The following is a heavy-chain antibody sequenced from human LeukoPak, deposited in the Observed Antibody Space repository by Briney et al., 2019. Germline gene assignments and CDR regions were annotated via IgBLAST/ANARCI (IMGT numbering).Heavy chain of an antibody. CDR2: INPNSGGT. CDR1: GYTFTGYY. D-gene: IGHD4-17*01. J-gene: IGHJ4*02. CDR3: ARLYGDYVGADY. Sequence: GASVKVSCKASGYTFTGYYMHWVRQAPGQGLEWMGRINPNSGGTNYAQKFQSRVTMTRDTSISTAYMELSRLRSDDTAVYYCARLYGDYVGADYWGQGTLVTVSS. V-gene: IGHV1-2*06.